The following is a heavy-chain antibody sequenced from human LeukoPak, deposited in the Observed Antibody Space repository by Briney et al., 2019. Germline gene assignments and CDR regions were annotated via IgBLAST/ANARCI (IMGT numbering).Heavy chain of an antibody. V-gene: IGHV3-23*01. Sequence: GGSLRLSCAASGFTFSSYAMSWVRQAPGKGLEWVSAISGSGGSTYYADSVKGRFTISRDNSKNTLYLQMNSLRAEDTAVYYCAKDTFGVVVAATPRYYYYYGMDVWGQGTTVTVSS. J-gene: IGHJ6*02. CDR2: ISGSGGST. D-gene: IGHD2-15*01. CDR3: AKDTFGVVVAATPRYYYYYGMDV. CDR1: GFTFSSYA.